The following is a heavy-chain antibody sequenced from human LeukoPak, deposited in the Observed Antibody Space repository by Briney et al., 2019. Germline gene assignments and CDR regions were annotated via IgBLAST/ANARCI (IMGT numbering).Heavy chain of an antibody. CDR2: IIPVFGAG. CDR1: GDNFRGYA. D-gene: IGHD3-10*01. V-gene: IGHV1-69*13. J-gene: IGHJ3*02. CDR3: ATDYFGSGSWEAAFDI. Sequence: SVKVSCKASGDNFRGYAFSWVRQAPGQGLEWMGGIIPVFGAGDSAQKFRDRVTITADEATSTVYMEISSLRSEDTAVYFCATDYFGSGSWEAAFDIWGQGTMVTVSS.